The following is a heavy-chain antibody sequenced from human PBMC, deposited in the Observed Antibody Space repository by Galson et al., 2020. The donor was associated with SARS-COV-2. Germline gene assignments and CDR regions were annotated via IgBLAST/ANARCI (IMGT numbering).Heavy chain of an antibody. CDR1: GLSLSSTGEG. V-gene: IGHV2-5*02. Sequence: SGPTLVKPTQTLTLTCTFSGLSLSSTGEGVAWIRQPPGKALECLAVIYWDDDKRYTPSLKSRLTITKDTSKNQVVLTVSNMDPVDTATYYCAHRRGSFLSGTIDAFDVWGQGTMVTVSS. D-gene: IGHD3-16*01. CDR3: AHRRGSFLSGTIDAFDV. J-gene: IGHJ3*01. CDR2: IYWDDDK.